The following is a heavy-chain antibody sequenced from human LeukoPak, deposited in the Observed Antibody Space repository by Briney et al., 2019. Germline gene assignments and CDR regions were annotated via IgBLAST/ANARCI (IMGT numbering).Heavy chain of an antibody. Sequence: SETLSLTCTVSGGSISSYYWSWIRQPPGKGLAGMGFIYYSGSTNYNPSLKSRVSISVDTSKNQFSLKLSSVTAADTDVYFCARTGKNWETGYGMDVWGQGTTVTVSS. CDR3: ARTGKNWETGYGMDV. V-gene: IGHV4-59*01. J-gene: IGHJ6*02. CDR2: IYYSGST. D-gene: IGHD7-27*01. CDR1: GGSISSYY.